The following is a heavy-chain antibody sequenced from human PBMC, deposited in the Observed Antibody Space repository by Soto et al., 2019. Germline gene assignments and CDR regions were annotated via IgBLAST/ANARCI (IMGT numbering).Heavy chain of an antibody. Sequence: SETLSLTCGVYNGSFSDYFWNWIRQPPGKGLEWIGEIKESGFATYNPSLKRRVTMSVDTANNQFYLKVTSVTAADTAVYYCARGKSSGPLYYLDTWGQGTLVTVSS. CDR3: ARGKSSGPLYYLDT. D-gene: IGHD6-19*01. J-gene: IGHJ4*02. CDR2: IKESGFA. V-gene: IGHV4-34*01. CDR1: NGSFSDYF.